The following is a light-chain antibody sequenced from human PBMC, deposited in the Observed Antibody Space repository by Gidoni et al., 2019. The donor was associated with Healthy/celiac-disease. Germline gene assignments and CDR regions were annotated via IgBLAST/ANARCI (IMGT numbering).Light chain of an antibody. J-gene: IGKJ2*01. CDR3: QQYGSSQYT. CDR2: GAS. V-gene: IGKV3-20*01. CDR1: QSVSSSY. Sequence: PGTLSLSPGERATLPCRASQSVSSSYLAWYQQKPGQAPGLLIYGASSRATGIPDSFSGSGSGTDFTLTISRLEPEDFAVYYCQQYGSSQYTFGQGTKLEIK.